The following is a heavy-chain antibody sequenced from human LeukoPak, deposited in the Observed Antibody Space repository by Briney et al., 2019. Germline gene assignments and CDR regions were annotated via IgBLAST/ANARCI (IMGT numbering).Heavy chain of an antibody. J-gene: IGHJ4*02. CDR1: GGSLSSYF. D-gene: IGHD1-26*01. CDR3: ARGIMGPQAGEY. V-gene: IGHV4-59*08. CDR2: IYYSGST. Sequence: PSETLSLTCTVSGGSLSSYFWSWIRQPPGKGLEWIAYIYYSGSTNYNPSLKSRVTISVDTSKNQFSLKLSSVTAADTAVYYCARGIMGPQAGEYWGQGTLVTVSS.